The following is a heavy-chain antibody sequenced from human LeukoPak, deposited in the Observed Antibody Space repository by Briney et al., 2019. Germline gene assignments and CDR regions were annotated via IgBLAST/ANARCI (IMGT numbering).Heavy chain of an antibody. V-gene: IGHV3-48*03. J-gene: IGHJ4*02. D-gene: IGHD1-20*01. CDR1: GFTFNNYE. Sequence: PGGSLRLSCAASGFTFNNYEMNWVRQAPGKGLEWVSYISNSGRTRHYADSVKGRFTISRDNAKNSLYLHMNSLRAEDTAVYYCARDHNWNPDYWGQGTLVTVSS. CDR3: ARDHNWNPDY. CDR2: ISNSGRTR.